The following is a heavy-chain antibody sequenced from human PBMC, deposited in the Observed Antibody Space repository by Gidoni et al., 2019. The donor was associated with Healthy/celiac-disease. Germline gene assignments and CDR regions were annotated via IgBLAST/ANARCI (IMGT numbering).Heavy chain of an antibody. D-gene: IGHD4-4*01. J-gene: IGHJ2*01. V-gene: IGHV3-23*01. CDR3: AKFRHSNYGNWYFDL. CDR1: GFTFRSYA. CDR2: ISGSGGST. Sequence: EVQLLESGGGLVQPGGSLRLSCAASGFTFRSYAMSWVRQAPGKGLEWVSAISGSGGSTYYADSVKGRFTISRDNSKNTLYLQMNSLRAEDTAVYYCAKFRHSNYGNWYFDLWGRGTLVTVSS.